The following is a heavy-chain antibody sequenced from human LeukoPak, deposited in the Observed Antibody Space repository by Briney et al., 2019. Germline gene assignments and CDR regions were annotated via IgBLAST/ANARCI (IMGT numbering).Heavy chain of an antibody. V-gene: IGHV3-74*01. D-gene: IGHD4-23*01. Sequence: GGSLRLSCAASGFILRSYWMHWVRQVPGKGLVWVSRINSDGTGTSYADSVKGRFTISRDNAKNTLYLQMNGLRAEDTAVYYCARHLTYGGWDSWGQGTLVTVSS. CDR1: GFILRSYW. CDR3: ARHLTYGGWDS. J-gene: IGHJ4*02. CDR2: INSDGTGT.